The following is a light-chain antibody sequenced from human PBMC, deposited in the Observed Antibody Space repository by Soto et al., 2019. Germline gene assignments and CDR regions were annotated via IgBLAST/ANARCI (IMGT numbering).Light chain of an antibody. CDR3: QQSYGTPPT. Sequence: DIQMTQSPSSLSASVGDRVTITCRASQSINTYLNWYQQKPGKAPKLLIYATSRLQSGVPSRFSGSGSGTDFTLTISSLQPEDFATYYCQQSYGTPPTFGQGTKLEIK. CDR2: ATS. V-gene: IGKV1-39*01. CDR1: QSINTY. J-gene: IGKJ2*01.